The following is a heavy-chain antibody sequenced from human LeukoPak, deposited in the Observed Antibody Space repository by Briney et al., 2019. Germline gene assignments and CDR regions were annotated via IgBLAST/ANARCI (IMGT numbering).Heavy chain of an antibody. Sequence: PGGSLRLSCAASGFSFSSYEMNWVRQGPGKGLEWVSYISGGGTTIYDADSVKGRFTISGDNAKNSLYLQLNSLTAEDTAVYYCVRDEIRSGAFDIWGQGTMVTVSS. CDR2: ISGGGTTI. J-gene: IGHJ3*02. CDR3: VRDEIRSGAFDI. D-gene: IGHD3-10*01. CDR1: GFSFSSYE. V-gene: IGHV3-48*03.